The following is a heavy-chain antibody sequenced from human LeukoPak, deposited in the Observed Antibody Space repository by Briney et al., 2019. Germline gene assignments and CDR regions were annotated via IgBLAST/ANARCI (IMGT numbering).Heavy chain of an antibody. V-gene: IGHV4-61*02. CDR1: GGSISSSNYY. J-gene: IGHJ5*02. CDR3: ARGYSSSWPPYGWFDP. D-gene: IGHD6-13*01. Sequence: SETLSLTCSVSGGSISSSNYYWSWIRQPAGKGLEWIGRIYTSESTNYNPSLKSRVTISVDTSRNQFSLKLSSVTAADTAVYYCARGYSSSWPPYGWFDPWGQGTLVTVSS. CDR2: IYTSEST.